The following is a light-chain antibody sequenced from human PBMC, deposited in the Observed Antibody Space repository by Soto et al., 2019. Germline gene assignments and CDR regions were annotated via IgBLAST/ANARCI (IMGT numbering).Light chain of an antibody. Sequence: QSALTQPASVSGSPGQSITISCTGTSSDVGSYNLVSWYQQHPGKAPKLMIYEVSKRPSGVSNRFSGSKSGDTASLTISGLQAEDEADYYCCSYAGSGTLRVAFGGGTKLTVL. J-gene: IGLJ3*02. CDR2: EVS. CDR1: SSDVGSYNL. V-gene: IGLV2-23*02. CDR3: CSYAGSGTLRVA.